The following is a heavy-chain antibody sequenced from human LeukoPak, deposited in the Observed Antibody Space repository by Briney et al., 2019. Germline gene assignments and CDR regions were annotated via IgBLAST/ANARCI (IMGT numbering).Heavy chain of an antibody. D-gene: IGHD1-1*01. CDR2: IYYSGST. CDR3: ATTYWYAFDI. V-gene: IGHV4-59*01. CDR1: GGSISSYY. J-gene: IGHJ3*02. Sequence: PSETLSLTCTVSGGSISSYYWSWIRQPPGKGLEWIGYIYYSGSTNYNPSLKSRVTISVDTSKNQFSLKLSSVTAADTAVYYCATTYWYAFDIWGQGTMVTVSS.